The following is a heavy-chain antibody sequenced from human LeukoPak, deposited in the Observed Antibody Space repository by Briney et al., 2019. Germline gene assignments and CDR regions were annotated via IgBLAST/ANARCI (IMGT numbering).Heavy chain of an antibody. CDR3: ARHASVSGNWPRPLDY. CDR1: GGSISSSNYY. D-gene: IGHD3-3*01. V-gene: IGHV4-39*01. Sequence: SETLSLTCTVSGGSISSSNYYWGWVRQPPGKGLEWIANIYYSGSTYYSPSLRSRVTISVDTSKNQFSLKLTSVTAADAAVYYCARHASVSGNWPRPLDYWGQGSLVTVSS. J-gene: IGHJ4*02. CDR2: IYYSGST.